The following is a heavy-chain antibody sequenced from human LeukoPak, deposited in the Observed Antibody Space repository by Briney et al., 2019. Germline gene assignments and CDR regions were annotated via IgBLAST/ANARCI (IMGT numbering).Heavy chain of an antibody. D-gene: IGHD3-10*01. V-gene: IGHV3-30*04. CDR1: GFTFSSYA. CDR3: AKVTSSMVRGVIIRPIDY. J-gene: IGHJ4*02. CDR2: ISYDRSNK. Sequence: GSLLLSCTVSGFTFSSYAMHWVRPAPGKGLEWVAVISYDRSNKYYADSVKGRFTISRYNSKNTLYLQMNSLRAEDTAVYFCAKVTSSMVRGVIIRPIDYWGQGTLVSVSS.